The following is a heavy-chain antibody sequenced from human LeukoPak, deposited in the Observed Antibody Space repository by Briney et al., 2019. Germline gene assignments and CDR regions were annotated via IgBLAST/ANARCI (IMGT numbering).Heavy chain of an antibody. CDR2: IYTSGST. CDR1: GGSISGYY. D-gene: IGHD2-2*01. CDR3: AREDPSSYAFDI. J-gene: IGHJ3*02. V-gene: IGHV4-4*08. Sequence: SETLSPTCTVSGGSISGYYWSWIRQPPGKGLEWIGRIYTSGSTNYNPSLKSRVTISVDTSKNQFSLKLSSVTAADTAVYYCAREDPSSYAFDIWGQGTMVTVSS.